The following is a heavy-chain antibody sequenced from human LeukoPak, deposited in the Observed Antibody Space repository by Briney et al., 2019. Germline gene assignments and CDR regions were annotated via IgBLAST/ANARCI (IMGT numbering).Heavy chain of an antibody. CDR2: INHSGST. V-gene: IGHV4-39*07. J-gene: IGHJ6*03. CDR1: GGSISSGSYY. CDR3: ARGGYCSGGSCYSPYYYYYYMDV. Sequence: SETLSLTCTVSGGSISSGSYYWSWIRQPPGKGLEWIGEINHSGSTNYNPSLKSRVTISVDTSKNQFSLKLSSVTAADTAVYYCARGGYCSGGSCYSPYYYYYYMDVWGKGTTVTVSS. D-gene: IGHD2-15*01.